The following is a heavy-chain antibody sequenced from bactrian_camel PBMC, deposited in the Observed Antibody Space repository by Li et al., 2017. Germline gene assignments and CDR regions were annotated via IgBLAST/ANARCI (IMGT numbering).Heavy chain of an antibody. V-gene: IGHV3S19*01. J-gene: IGHJ4*01. D-gene: IGHD1*01. CDR2: IATGDDSA. CDR1: GSTFSGHW. Sequence: VQLVESGGGLAQPGGSLLLSCVASGSTFSGHWMHWVRQAPGKGLEWVSSIATGDDSAYSADSVKGRFAISKDNDKNTLYLQMNSLKSEDTAMYYCLRSPESGGPLGQGTQVTVS.